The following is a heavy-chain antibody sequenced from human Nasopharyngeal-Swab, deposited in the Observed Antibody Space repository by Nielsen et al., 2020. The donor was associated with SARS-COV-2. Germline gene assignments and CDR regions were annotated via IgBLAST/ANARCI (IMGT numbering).Heavy chain of an antibody. CDR2: ISSSGSTI. Sequence: GGSLRLSCAASGFTFSSCEMNWVRQAPGKGLEWVSYISSSGSTIYYADSVKGRFTISRDNAKNSLYLQMNSLRAEDTAVYYCARLDIVVVPAAIDINYYYYYYMDVWGKGTTVTVSS. D-gene: IGHD2-2*01. CDR3: ARLDIVVVPAAIDINYYYYYYMDV. V-gene: IGHV3-48*03. J-gene: IGHJ6*03. CDR1: GFTFSSCE.